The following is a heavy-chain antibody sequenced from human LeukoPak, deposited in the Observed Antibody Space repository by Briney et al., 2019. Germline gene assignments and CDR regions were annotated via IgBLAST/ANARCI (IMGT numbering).Heavy chain of an antibody. D-gene: IGHD3-22*01. CDR2: IDPSDSST. CDR1: GYRYIRLW. V-gene: IGHV5-10-1*01. Sequence: GESLRISCKGSGYRYIRLWISWVRQMPGKGLEWMGRIDPSDSSTNDSPSFQGHVTISADKSISTAYLQWSSLKASDTAMYYCASHDSSGYCYYEGQGTLVTASS. J-gene: IGHJ4*02. CDR3: ASHDSSGYCYY.